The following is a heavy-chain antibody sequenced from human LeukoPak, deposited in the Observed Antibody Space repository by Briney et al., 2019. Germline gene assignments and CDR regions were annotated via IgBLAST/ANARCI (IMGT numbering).Heavy chain of an antibody. D-gene: IGHD1-26*01. CDR3: ASPPLAGGDAFDI. V-gene: IGHV3-11*04. Sequence: GGSLRLSCAASGFTFSDYYVSWIRQAPGKGLEWVSYISSSGTTIYYADSVKGRFTISRDNAKNSLYLQMNSLRAEDTAVYYCASPPLAGGDAFDIWGQGTMVTVSS. J-gene: IGHJ3*02. CDR1: GFTFSDYY. CDR2: ISSSGTTI.